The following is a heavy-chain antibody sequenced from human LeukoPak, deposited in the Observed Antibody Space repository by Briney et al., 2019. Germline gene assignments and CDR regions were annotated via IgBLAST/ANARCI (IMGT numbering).Heavy chain of an antibody. CDR3: ARGVSWGGYVCNY. V-gene: IGHV1-8*02. CDR1: GYTFTSYD. D-gene: IGHD3-16*01. J-gene: IGHJ4*02. Sequence: ASVKVSCKASGYTFTSYDINWVRQAPGQGLEWMGWMNPNSGNTDYAQKFQGRVTMTRNTSISTAYMKLSSLRSEDTAVYYCARGVSWGGYVCNYWGQGTLVTVSS. CDR2: MNPNSGNT.